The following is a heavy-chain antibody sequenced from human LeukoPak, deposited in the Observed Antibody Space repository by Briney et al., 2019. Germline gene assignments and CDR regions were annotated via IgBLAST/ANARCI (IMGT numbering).Heavy chain of an antibody. Sequence: PSETLSLTCTVSGGSISSYYWSWIRQPPGKGLEWIWYIYYSGSTKYNPSLKNRVTISVDTSKNPFSLKLSSVTAADTAVYYGARAKTIFGVVNWFDPWGQGTLVTVSS. V-gene: IGHV4-59*01. CDR2: IYYSGST. CDR3: ARAKTIFGVVNWFDP. D-gene: IGHD3-3*01. CDR1: GGSISSYY. J-gene: IGHJ5*02.